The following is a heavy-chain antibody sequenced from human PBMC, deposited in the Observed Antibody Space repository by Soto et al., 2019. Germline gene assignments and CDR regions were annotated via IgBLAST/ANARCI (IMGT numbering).Heavy chain of an antibody. CDR2: ISVSGSTT. V-gene: IGHV3-23*01. D-gene: IGHD3-22*01. J-gene: IGHJ4*02. Sequence: EVQLLESGGGLVQPGGSLRLSCAASGFTFSSYAMSWVRQAPGKGLEWVSGISVSGSTTYYADSVKGRFTISRDNSKNQLHLQMSSLRAEDTALYYCARGGYYDSTGYANWGQGTLVTVSS. CDR3: ARGGYYDSTGYAN. CDR1: GFTFSSYA.